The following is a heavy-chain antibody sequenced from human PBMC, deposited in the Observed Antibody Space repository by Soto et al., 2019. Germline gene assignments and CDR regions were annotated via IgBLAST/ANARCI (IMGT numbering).Heavy chain of an antibody. D-gene: IGHD6-19*01. Sequence: GGSLRLSCAASGFTFDDYAMHWVRQAPGKGLEWVSGISWNSGSIGYADSVKGRFTISRDNAKNSLYLQMNSLRAEDTALYYCAKDIASSGWFPGGGQDYWGQGTLVTVSS. J-gene: IGHJ4*02. V-gene: IGHV3-9*01. CDR3: AKDIASSGWFPGGGQDY. CDR1: GFTFDDYA. CDR2: ISWNSGSI.